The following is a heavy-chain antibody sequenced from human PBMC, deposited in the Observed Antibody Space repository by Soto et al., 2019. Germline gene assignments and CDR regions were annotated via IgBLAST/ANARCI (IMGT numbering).Heavy chain of an antibody. J-gene: IGHJ4*02. CDR3: ATMGTPATGLSFFDC. V-gene: IGHV4-30-4*01. CDR1: GGSISSGNYY. CDR2: ISYSGST. Sequence: QVQLQESGPGLVKPSQTLSLTCTVSGGSISSGNYYWSWIRQPPGKGLEWIGFISYSGSTYYSTSLKSRVTISVDTSKSQFSLNLSFVTAADTAVYYCATMGTPATGLSFFDCWGQGSLVTVSS. D-gene: IGHD2-15*01.